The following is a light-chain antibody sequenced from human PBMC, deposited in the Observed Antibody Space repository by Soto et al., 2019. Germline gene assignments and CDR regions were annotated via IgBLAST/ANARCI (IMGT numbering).Light chain of an antibody. CDR1: QSVSSY. CDR3: QQRSNWPGT. CDR2: DAS. J-gene: IGKJ5*01. Sequence: IVLRPPAATLSLSPGERGTRSCRASQSVSSYLAWYQQKPGQAPRLLIYDASNRATGVPARFSGSGSGTDFILTISSLEPEDFAVYYCQQRSNWPGTFRQGTRLDIK. V-gene: IGKV3-11*01.